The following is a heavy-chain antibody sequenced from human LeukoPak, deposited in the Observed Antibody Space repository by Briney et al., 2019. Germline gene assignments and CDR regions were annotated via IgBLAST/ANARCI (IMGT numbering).Heavy chain of an antibody. Sequence: SETLSLTCAVSGYPISSAYFWGWVRQPPGQGLEWLATIYHSGSTSYNPALRGRVSVSIDTSGNQFSLKLTSATAADTAMYFCARGENYSGSGIFDFWGQGTLVTVSS. CDR3: ARGENYSGSGIFDF. V-gene: IGHV4-38-2*01. CDR1: GYPISSAYF. D-gene: IGHD3-10*01. CDR2: IYHSGST. J-gene: IGHJ4*02.